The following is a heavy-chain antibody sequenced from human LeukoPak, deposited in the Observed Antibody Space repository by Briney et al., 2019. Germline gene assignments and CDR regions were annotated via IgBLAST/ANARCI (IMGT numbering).Heavy chain of an antibody. Sequence: SETPSLTCTVSGGSISSYYWSWIRQPPGKGLEWIGYIYYSGSTNYNPSLKSRVTISVDTSKNQFSLRLSSVTAADTAVYYCARGGRAHYYDSSGYYPPYDYFDYWGQGTLVTVSS. D-gene: IGHD3-22*01. CDR2: IYYSGST. CDR1: GGSISSYY. J-gene: IGHJ4*02. CDR3: ARGGRAHYYDSSGYYPPYDYFDY. V-gene: IGHV4-59*01.